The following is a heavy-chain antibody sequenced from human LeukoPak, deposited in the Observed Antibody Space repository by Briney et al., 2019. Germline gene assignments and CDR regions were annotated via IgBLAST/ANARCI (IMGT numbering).Heavy chain of an antibody. D-gene: IGHD6-25*01. V-gene: IGHV1-69*04. CDR2: IIPILGIA. J-gene: IGHJ3*02. CDR3: ASSSGGDAFDI. Sequence: SVKVSCKASGGTFSSYAISWVRQAPGQGLEWMGRIIPILGIANYAQKFQGRVTITADKSTSTAYMELSGLRSEDTAVYYCASSSGGDAFDIWGQGTMVTVSS. CDR1: GGTFSSYA.